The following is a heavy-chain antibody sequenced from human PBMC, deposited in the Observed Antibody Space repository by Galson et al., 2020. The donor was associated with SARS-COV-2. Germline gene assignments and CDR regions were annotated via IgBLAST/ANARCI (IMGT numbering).Heavy chain of an antibody. CDR1: GYTFTGYY. CDR2: INPNSGGT. J-gene: IGHJ6*02. Sequence: ASVKVSCKASGYTFTGYYMHWVRQAPGQGLEWMGWINPNSGGTNYAQKFQGRVTMTRDTSISTAYMELSRLRSDDTAVYYCARGVYCSGGSGYPHSSHYYYGMDVWGQGTTVTVSS. V-gene: IGHV1-2*02. CDR3: ARGVYCSGGSGYPHSSHYYYGMDV. D-gene: IGHD2-15*01.